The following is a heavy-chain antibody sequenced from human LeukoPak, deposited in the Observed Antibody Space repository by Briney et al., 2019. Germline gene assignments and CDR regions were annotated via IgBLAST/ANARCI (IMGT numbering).Heavy chain of an antibody. CDR3: ARDLDESQEDAFDI. Sequence: GGSLRLSCAASGFTFSSYGMHWVRQAPGKGLEWVAFIRYDGSNKYYADSVKGRFAISRDNAKNSLYLQMNSLRAEDTAVYYCARDLDESQEDAFDIWGQGTMVTVSS. J-gene: IGHJ3*02. CDR1: GFTFSSYG. V-gene: IGHV3-30*02. D-gene: IGHD5-24*01. CDR2: IRYDGSNK.